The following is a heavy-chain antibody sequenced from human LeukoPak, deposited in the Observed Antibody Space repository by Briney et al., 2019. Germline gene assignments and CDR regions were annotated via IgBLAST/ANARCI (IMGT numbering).Heavy chain of an antibody. CDR2: INPNSGGT. CDR3: ARVGYSGSYRYLYYFDY. CDR1: GYTFNGYY. V-gene: IGHV1-2*02. Sequence: ASVKVSCKASGYTFNGYYMHWMRQAPGQGLEWMGWINPNSGGTNYAQKFQGRVTMTRDTSISTAYMELSRLRSDDTAVYYCARVGYSGSYRYLYYFDYWGQGTLVTVSS. D-gene: IGHD1-26*01. J-gene: IGHJ4*02.